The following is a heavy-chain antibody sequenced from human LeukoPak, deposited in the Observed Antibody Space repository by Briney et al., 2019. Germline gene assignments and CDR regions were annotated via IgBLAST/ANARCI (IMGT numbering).Heavy chain of an antibody. CDR2: ISSSSSYI. CDR3: ARDGDYYDSSGYQRGDY. Sequence: GGSLRLSCAASGFTFSSYSMNWVRQAPEKGLEWVSSISSSSSYIYYADSVKGRFTISRDNAKNSLYLQMNSLRAEDTAVYYCARDGDYYDSSGYQRGDYWGQGTLVTVSS. J-gene: IGHJ4*02. D-gene: IGHD3-22*01. V-gene: IGHV3-21*01. CDR1: GFTFSSYS.